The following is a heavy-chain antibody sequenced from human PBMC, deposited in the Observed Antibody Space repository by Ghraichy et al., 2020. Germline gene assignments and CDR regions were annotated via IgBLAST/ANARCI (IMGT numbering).Heavy chain of an antibody. D-gene: IGHD3-3*01. CDR3: AKDCGLGGSRDY. V-gene: IGHV1-46*02. CDR1: GYNFNTYH. CDR2: IRSNGAT. J-gene: IGHJ4*02. Sequence: ASVKVSCKASGYNFNTYHMHWVRHAPGQGLEWMGIIRSNGATAYAQKFQGRVTMTRDTSTSTVYMEVSGLTSEDTAVYYCAKDCGLGGSRDYWGQGTLVTVTS.